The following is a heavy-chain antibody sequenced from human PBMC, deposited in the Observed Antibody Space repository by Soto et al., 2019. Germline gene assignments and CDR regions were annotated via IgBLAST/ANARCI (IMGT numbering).Heavy chain of an antibody. Sequence: EIQLVESGGGLVRPGESLRLSCVGSGFTFIDYNMNWVRQTPTKGLEWLSYASKTSRTIYYADSGNGRFTISRDNAKSSLFLQMNGLRDDDTGVYFCAREGPLEAVGGDALDLWGQGTMVTVSS. D-gene: IGHD1-26*01. CDR3: AREGPLEAVGGDALDL. V-gene: IGHV3-21*02. CDR1: GFTFIDYN. CDR2: ASKTSRTI. J-gene: IGHJ3*01.